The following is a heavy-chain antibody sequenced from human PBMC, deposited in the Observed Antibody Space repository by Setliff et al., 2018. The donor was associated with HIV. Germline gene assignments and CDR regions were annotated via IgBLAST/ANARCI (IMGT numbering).Heavy chain of an antibody. CDR3: VGGFYAGY. CDR1: GFIFSNHG. D-gene: IGHD5-12*01. CDR2: INQDGSVE. V-gene: IGHV3-7*01. J-gene: IGHJ4*02. Sequence: LSLSCAASGFIFSNHGMHWVRQAPGKGLEWVANINQDGSVEGYVDSVKGRFTISRDNAKSSLYLHINSLRAEDMAVYYCVGGFYAGYWGQGTLVTVSS.